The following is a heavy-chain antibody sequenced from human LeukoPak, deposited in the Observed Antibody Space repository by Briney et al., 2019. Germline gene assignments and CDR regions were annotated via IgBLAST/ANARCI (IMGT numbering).Heavy chain of an antibody. CDR3: ARDRNDYSNYADY. J-gene: IGHJ4*02. D-gene: IGHD4-11*01. CDR2: ISSSSSYI. Sequence: PGGSLRLSCVASGFTFSTSAMHWVRQAPGKGLEWVSSISSSSSYIYYADSVKGRFTISRDNAKNSLYLQMNSLRAEDTAVYYCARDRNDYSNYADYWGQGTLVTVSS. CDR1: GFTFSTSA. V-gene: IGHV3-21*01.